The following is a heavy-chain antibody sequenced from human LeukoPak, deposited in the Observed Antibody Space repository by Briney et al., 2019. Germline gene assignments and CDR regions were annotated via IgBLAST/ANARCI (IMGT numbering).Heavy chain of an antibody. CDR2: VIGDGGST. CDR1: GFTFSNYP. Sequence: GGSLRLSCAASGFTFSNYPMSWVRQAPGKGLEWVSTVIGDGGSTYYADSVKGRFTISRDNSKNTLYLQMNSLRAEDTAVYYCARDVGYYYDSSGYYLGYWGQGTLVTVSS. D-gene: IGHD3-22*01. J-gene: IGHJ4*02. CDR3: ARDVGYYYDSSGYYLGY. V-gene: IGHV3-23*01.